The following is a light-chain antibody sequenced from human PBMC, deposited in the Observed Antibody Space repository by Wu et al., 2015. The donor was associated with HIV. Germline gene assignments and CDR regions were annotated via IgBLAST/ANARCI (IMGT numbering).Light chain of an antibody. J-gene: IGKJ1*01. CDR2: AAS. Sequence: DIQMTQSPSSLSASVGDRVTITCRASQAIGNYLAWYQVKPGKVPKVLIYAASTLQSGVPSRFSGSGSGTDFTLTISSLQPEDVATYYCQKYNTAPWTFGQGTKVEMK. V-gene: IGKV1-27*01. CDR3: QKYNTAPWT. CDR1: QAIGNY.